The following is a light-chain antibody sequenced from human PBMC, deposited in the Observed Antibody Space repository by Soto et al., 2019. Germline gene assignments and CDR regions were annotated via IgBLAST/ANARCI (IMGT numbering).Light chain of an antibody. CDR1: QSLLHSNGYNY. CDR3: MQALQTGVT. J-gene: IGKJ3*01. Sequence: DIVMTQSPLSLPVTPGEPASISCRSSQSLLHSNGYNYLDWYLQKPGQSPQLLIYLGSNRASGVPDRFSGSGSGTDFKLQISRVEAEGVGVYYCMQALQTGVTFGPGTKVDIK. CDR2: LGS. V-gene: IGKV2-28*01.